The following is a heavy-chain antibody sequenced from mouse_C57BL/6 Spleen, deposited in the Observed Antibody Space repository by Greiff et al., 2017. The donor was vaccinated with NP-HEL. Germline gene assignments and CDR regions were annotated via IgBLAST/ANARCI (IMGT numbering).Heavy chain of an antibody. J-gene: IGHJ4*01. CDR1: GYTFTEYT. Sequence: VQVVESGAELVKPGASVKLSCKASGYTFTEYTIHWVKQRSGQGLEWIGWFYPGSGSIKYNEKFKDKATLTADKSSSTVYMELSRLTSEDSAVYFCARHVTGSYAMDYWGQGTSVTVSS. V-gene: IGHV1-62-2*01. CDR2: FYPGSGSI. D-gene: IGHD4-1*01. CDR3: ARHVTGSYAMDY.